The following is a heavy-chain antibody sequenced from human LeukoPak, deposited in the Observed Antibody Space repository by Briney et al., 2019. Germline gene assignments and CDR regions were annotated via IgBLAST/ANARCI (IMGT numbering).Heavy chain of an antibody. Sequence: PGRSLRLSCAASGFTFSSYGMHWVRQAPGEGLEWVAVIWYDGSNKYYADSVKGRFTISRDNSKNTLYLQMNSLRAEDTAVYYCAKGGSGSGWYRYFDYWGQGTLVTVSS. D-gene: IGHD6-19*01. J-gene: IGHJ4*02. CDR1: GFTFSSYG. V-gene: IGHV3-33*06. CDR3: AKGGSGSGWYRYFDY. CDR2: IWYDGSNK.